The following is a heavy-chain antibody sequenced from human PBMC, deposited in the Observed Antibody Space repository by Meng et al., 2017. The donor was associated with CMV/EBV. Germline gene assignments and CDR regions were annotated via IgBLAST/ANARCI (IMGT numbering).Heavy chain of an antibody. D-gene: IGHD6-6*01. V-gene: IGHV1-58*01. CDR1: GFTFTSSA. Sequence: SVKVSCKASGFTFTSSAVQWVRQARGQRLEWIGWIVVGSGNTNYAQKFQERVTITRDMSTSTAYMELSSLRSEDTAVYYCARSIAARQRWFDPWGQGTLVTVSS. CDR2: IVVGSGNT. CDR3: ARSIAARQRWFDP. J-gene: IGHJ5*02.